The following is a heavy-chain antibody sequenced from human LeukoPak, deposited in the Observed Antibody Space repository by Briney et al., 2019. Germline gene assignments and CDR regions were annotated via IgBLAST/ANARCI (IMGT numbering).Heavy chain of an antibody. CDR2: SGTSGDT. V-gene: IGHV3-23*01. J-gene: IGHJ6*04. CDR3: ANGRPEDV. Sequence: GGSLRLSCAVSGFTFSSYAMSWVRQAPGRGLECVSLSGTSGDTYYADSVKGRFTISRDISKNTLYLQMNSLRAEDTAVYYCANGRPEDVWGKGTTVTVSS. CDR1: GFTFSSYA.